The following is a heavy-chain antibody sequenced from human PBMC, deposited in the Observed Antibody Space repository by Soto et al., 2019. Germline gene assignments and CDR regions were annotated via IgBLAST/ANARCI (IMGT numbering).Heavy chain of an antibody. V-gene: IGHV1-18*01. CDR2: ISAYNGNT. J-gene: IGHJ4*02. CDR1: GYTFTNYA. D-gene: IGHD6-13*01. Sequence: QVQLVQSGAEVKKPGASVKVSCKASGYTFTNYAFSWVRQAPGQGLEWMGWISAYNGNTNYPQKLQGRVTMTTDTSTRTAYMELRSLRSDDTAMYYCARDLAAAGPFDCWGQGTLVTVSS. CDR3: ARDLAAAGPFDC.